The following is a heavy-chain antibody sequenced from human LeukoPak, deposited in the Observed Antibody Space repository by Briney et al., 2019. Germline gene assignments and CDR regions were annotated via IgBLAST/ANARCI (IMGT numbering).Heavy chain of an antibody. D-gene: IGHD2-15*01. V-gene: IGHV3-53*01. CDR1: GFTVSSNY. CDR3: ARSDGGGTFRRFDY. CDR2: IYSGGSS. Sequence: GGSLRLSCAASGFTVSSNYMSWVRQAPGKGLEWVSVIYSGGSSFYADSVKGRFTISRDNSKNTLYLQMNSLRADDTAVYYCARSDGGGTFRRFDYWGQGTLVTVSS. J-gene: IGHJ4*02.